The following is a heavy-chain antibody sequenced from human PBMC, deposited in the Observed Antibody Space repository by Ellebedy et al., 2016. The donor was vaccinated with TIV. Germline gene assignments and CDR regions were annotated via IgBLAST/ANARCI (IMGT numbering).Heavy chain of an antibody. CDR3: ARRASYGDYAVQVNPWFDP. J-gene: IGHJ5*02. Sequence: GESLKISCAASGFNFRSYWMTWVRQAPGKGLEWVAKIRQEGDGIYYVVSVKGRFTISRDNAKNSLFLQMNSLRVEDTAVYYCARRASYGDYAVQVNPWFDPWGQGTLVTVSS. D-gene: IGHD4-17*01. CDR2: IRQEGDGI. V-gene: IGHV3-7*01. CDR1: GFNFRSYW.